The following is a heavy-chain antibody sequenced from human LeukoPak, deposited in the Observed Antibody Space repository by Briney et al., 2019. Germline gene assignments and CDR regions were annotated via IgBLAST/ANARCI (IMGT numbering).Heavy chain of an antibody. J-gene: IGHJ3*02. CDR3: ASLWPYQLSAFDI. D-gene: IGHD2-2*01. CDR1: GGSISGSSYY. Sequence: PSETLSLTCTVSGGSISGSSYYWGWIRQPPGKGLEWIGSIYYSGSTYYNPSLKSRVTISVDTSKNQFSLKLSSVTAADTAVYYCASLWPYQLSAFDIWGQGTMVTVSS. CDR2: IYYSGST. V-gene: IGHV4-39*07.